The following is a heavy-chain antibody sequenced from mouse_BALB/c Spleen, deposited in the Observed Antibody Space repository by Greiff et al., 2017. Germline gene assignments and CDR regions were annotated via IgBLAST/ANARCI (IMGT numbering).Heavy chain of an antibody. D-gene: IGHD4-1*01. J-gene: IGHJ2*01. CDR1: GFTFSSYA. CDR3: ARRAGTFDY. Sequence: EVMLVESGGGLVKPGGSLKLSCAASGFTFSSYAMSWVRQTPEKRLEWVASISSGGSTYYPDSVKGRFTISKDNARNILYLQMSSLRSEDTAMYYCARRAGTFDYWGQGTTLTVSS. V-gene: IGHV5-6-5*01. CDR2: ISSGGST.